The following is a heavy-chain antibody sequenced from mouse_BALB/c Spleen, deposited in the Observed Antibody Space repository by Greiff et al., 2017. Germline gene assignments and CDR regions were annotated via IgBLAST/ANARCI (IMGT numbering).Heavy chain of an antibody. CDR3: VREEGDGYYAMDY. Sequence: EVKLMESGGGLVQPKGSLKLSCAASGFTFNTYAMHWVCQAPGKGLEWVARIRSKSNNYATYYADSVKDRFTISRDDSQSMLYLQMNNLKTEDTAMYYCVREEGDGYYAMDYWGQGTSVTVSS. CDR2: IRSKSNNYAT. J-gene: IGHJ4*01. D-gene: IGHD2-3*01. V-gene: IGHV10-3*03. CDR1: GFTFNTYA.